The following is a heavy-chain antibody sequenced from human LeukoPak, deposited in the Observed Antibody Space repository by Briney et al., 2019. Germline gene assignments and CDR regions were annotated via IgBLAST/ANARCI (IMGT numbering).Heavy chain of an antibody. V-gene: IGHV3-30*18. CDR3: AKEPYCSSTSCIGEYFQR. J-gene: IGHJ1*01. CDR2: ISYDRSNK. D-gene: IGHD2-2*01. Sequence: GGSLRLSCAASGFTFSSYGMHWVRQAPGKGLGWVAVISYDRSNKYYADSVKGRFTISRDNSKNTLYLQMNSLRAEDTAVYYCAKEPYCSSTSCIGEYFQRWGQGTLVTVSS. CDR1: GFTFSSYG.